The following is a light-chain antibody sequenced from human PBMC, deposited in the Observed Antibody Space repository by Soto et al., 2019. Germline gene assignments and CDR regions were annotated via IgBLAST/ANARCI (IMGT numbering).Light chain of an antibody. CDR2: SAS. J-gene: IGKJ3*01. CDR3: QQSYSAPFT. CDR1: QSISSY. V-gene: IGKV1-39*01. Sequence: DIQMTQSPSSLSASVGDRVTITCRASQSISSYLNWYKQKPGKAPKPLIYSASSLHSGVPSRFSGSGSRTDFTLTISSLQPEDFATYYCQQSYSAPFTFGPGTKVDIK.